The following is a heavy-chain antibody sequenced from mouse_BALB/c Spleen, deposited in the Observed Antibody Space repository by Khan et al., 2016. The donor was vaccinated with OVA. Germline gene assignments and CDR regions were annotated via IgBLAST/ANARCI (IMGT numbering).Heavy chain of an antibody. CDR1: GYSITTDYA. D-gene: IGHD1-1*01. Sequence: EVQLVESGPGLVKPSQSLSLTCTVTGYSITTDYAWNWIRQFPGNKLEWMGYISYSGNTKYNPSLKSRISINRDTSKNQFFLQLKSVTTEDTARYYCARVYGGDFDYGGQGATLTVSS. V-gene: IGHV3-2*02. J-gene: IGHJ2*01. CDR3: ARVYGGDFDY. CDR2: ISYSGNT.